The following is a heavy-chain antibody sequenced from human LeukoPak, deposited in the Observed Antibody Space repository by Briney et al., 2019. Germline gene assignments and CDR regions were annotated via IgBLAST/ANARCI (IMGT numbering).Heavy chain of an antibody. CDR2: IKHSGST. Sequence: SGTLSLTCAVYGGSFSGYYWNWIRPPPGKGLEWIGEIKHSGSTHYNPSLKNPVVISVDTSKSQFSLKVASVTAADTALYFCARGPAPVGYFDYWSQGNLVTVSS. CDR3: ARGPAPVGYFDY. CDR1: GGSFSGYY. D-gene: IGHD3-16*01. V-gene: IGHV4-34*01. J-gene: IGHJ4*02.